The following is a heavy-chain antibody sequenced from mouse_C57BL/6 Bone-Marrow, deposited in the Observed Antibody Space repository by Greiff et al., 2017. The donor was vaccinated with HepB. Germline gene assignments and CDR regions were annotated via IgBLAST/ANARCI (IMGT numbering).Heavy chain of an antibody. V-gene: IGHV1-81*01. CDR2: IYPRSGNT. CDR3: ARGAYDPSMDY. CDR1: GYTFTSYG. Sequence: VQLQQSGAELARPGASVKLSCKASGYTFTSYGISWVKQRPGQGLEWIGEIYPRSGNTYYNEKFKGKATLTADKSSSPAYMELRSLTSEDSAVYFCARGAYDPSMDYWGQGTSVTVSS. D-gene: IGHD2-3*01. J-gene: IGHJ4*01.